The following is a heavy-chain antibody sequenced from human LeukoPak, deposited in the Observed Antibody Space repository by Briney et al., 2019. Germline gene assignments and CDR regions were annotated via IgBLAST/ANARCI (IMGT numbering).Heavy chain of an antibody. D-gene: IGHD3-16*01. V-gene: IGHV3-43D*03. CDR2: ISWDGGST. CDR3: AKDIGEGYYYYMDV. J-gene: IGHJ6*03. CDR1: GFTFDDYA. Sequence: GGSLRLSCAASGFTFDDYAMHWVRQAPGKGLEWVSLISWDGGSTYYADSVKGRFTISRDNSKNSLYLQMNSLRAEDTALYYCAKDIGEGYYYYMDVWGKGTTVTVSS.